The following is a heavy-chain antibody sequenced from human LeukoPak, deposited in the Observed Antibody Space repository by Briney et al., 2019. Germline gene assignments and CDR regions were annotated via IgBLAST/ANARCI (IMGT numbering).Heavy chain of an antibody. CDR1: GYSFTSYW. Sequence: GEALKISCKGSGYSFTSYWIGWVRQMPGRGLEWMGIIYPGDSGTRYSPSFQGQVTISADKSISTAYLQWSSLKASDTDMYYCARLRYDYVWGSYRYNKEGAFDIWGQGTMVTVSS. D-gene: IGHD3-16*02. V-gene: IGHV5-51*01. CDR2: IYPGDSGT. J-gene: IGHJ3*02. CDR3: ARLRYDYVWGSYRYNKEGAFDI.